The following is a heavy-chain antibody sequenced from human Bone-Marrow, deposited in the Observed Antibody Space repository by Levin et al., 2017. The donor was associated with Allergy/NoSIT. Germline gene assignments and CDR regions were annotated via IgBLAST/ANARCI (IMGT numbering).Heavy chain of an antibody. J-gene: IGHJ4*02. Sequence: PGGSLRLSCVVSGFSFSSYWMHWVRQGPGKGLVWVSRIKSDGSSTNYADSVKGRFTISRDNAKNTVYMQMNSLRGEDTAVYYCARGSIGTGKGDLGDVYWGQGTPVTVSS. CDR3: ARGSIGTGKGDLGDVY. CDR2: IKSDGSST. CDR1: GFSFSSYW. D-gene: IGHD3-16*01. V-gene: IGHV3-74*01.